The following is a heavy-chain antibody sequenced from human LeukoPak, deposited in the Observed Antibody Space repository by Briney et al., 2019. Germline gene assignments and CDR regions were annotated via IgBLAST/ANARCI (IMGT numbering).Heavy chain of an antibody. CDR1: GGSITSYY. V-gene: IGHV4-59*01. J-gene: IGHJ4*02. Sequence: SETLSLTCSVSGGSITSYYWSWIRQPPGKGLEWIGYIYYSGNTNYNPSLKSRVTMSVDTSKNHFSLNLTSVTAADTALYYCARAGGFSGYSSVWGQGTLVTVSS. CDR2: IYYSGNT. CDR3: ARAGGFSGYSSV. D-gene: IGHD6-19*01.